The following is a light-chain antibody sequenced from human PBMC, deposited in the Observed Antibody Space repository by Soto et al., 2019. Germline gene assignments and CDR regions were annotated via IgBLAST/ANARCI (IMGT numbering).Light chain of an antibody. Sequence: EIVLTQSPGTLSLSPGETATLSCRASQSIDSGYVAWYQQRPGLSPRLLIFDAASRATGIPDRFSGSGSGTDFTLIIRRLEPEDHAVYYCQQYYRSPYTFGGGTKVEIK. CDR2: DAA. CDR1: QSIDSGY. CDR3: QQYYRSPYT. J-gene: IGKJ4*01. V-gene: IGKV3-20*01.